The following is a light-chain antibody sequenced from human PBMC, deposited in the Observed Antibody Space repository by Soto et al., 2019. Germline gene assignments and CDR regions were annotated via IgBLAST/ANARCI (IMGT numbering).Light chain of an antibody. Sequence: EIVLTQSPGTLSLSPGERATLSCRASQSVSSNFLAWYQQKSGQAPRLLIYAASSRATGIPGRFSGSGSGTGFTLTSSRLEPEDFAVYYCQEYASSPITFGQGTRLEIK. J-gene: IGKJ5*01. CDR2: AAS. CDR3: QEYASSPIT. CDR1: QSVSSNF. V-gene: IGKV3-20*01.